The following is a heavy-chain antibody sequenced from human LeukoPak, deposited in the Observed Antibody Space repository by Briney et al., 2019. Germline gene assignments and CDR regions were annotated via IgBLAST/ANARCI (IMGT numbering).Heavy chain of an antibody. J-gene: IGHJ4*02. D-gene: IGHD5-24*01. CDR3: ARDPGDGYNLDY. CDR1: GGTFSSYT. Sequence: SVKVSCKASGGTFSSYTISWVRQAPGQGLEWLGRINPILGIANYAQKFQGRVTITAYKSTSTAYMELSSLRSEDTAVYYCARDPGDGYNLDYWGQGTLVTVSS. V-gene: IGHV1-69*04. CDR2: INPILGIA.